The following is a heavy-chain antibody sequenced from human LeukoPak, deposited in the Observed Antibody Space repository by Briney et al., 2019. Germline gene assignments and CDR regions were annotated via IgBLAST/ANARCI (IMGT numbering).Heavy chain of an antibody. CDR3: ARGRIAVMDV. D-gene: IGHD6-19*01. J-gene: IGHJ6*02. CDR1: GDSVSSNSAA. CDR2: IYYRSKWCN. V-gene: IGHV6-1*01. Sequence: RTLSLTCAISGDSVSSNSAAWNWIRQSPSRGLEWLGKIYYRSKWCNDDAVSVKSRISINADTSKNQFSLQLNSVTTEDTAVYYCARGRIAVMDVWGQGTTVTVSS.